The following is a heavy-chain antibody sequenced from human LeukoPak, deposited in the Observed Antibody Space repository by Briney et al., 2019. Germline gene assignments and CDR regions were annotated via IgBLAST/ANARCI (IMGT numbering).Heavy chain of an antibody. D-gene: IGHD2-21*02. Sequence: ASVKVSCKASGGTFSSYAISWVRQAPGQGLEWMGGIIPIFGTANYAQKFQGRVTITADESTSTAYMELSSLRSEDTAVYYCARESDWLSGGDCYGGCDAFDIWGQGTMVTVSS. CDR3: ARESDWLSGGDCYGGCDAFDI. V-gene: IGHV1-69*13. CDR1: GGTFSSYA. CDR2: IIPIFGTA. J-gene: IGHJ3*02.